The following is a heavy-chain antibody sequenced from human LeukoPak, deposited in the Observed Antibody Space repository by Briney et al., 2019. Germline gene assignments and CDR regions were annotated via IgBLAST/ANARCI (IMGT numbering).Heavy chain of an antibody. D-gene: IGHD6-13*01. CDR2: INHRGST. J-gene: IGHJ5*02. CDR1: GGSFSGYY. Sequence: PSETLSLTCAVYGGSFSGYYWSWIRQPPGKGLEWIGEINHRGSTNYNPSLKSRVTISVNTSKNQFSLKLSSVTAADTAVYYCARASIAAAGPWGQGTLVTVSS. CDR3: ARASIAAAGP. V-gene: IGHV4-34*01.